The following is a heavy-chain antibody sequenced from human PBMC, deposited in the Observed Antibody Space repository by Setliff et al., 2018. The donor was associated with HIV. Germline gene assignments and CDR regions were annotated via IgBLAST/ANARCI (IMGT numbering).Heavy chain of an antibody. CDR2: VYSSGST. CDR3: ARRKVGWLIPDY. CDR1: GDSISSGTYY. Sequence: KASETLSLTCIVSGDSISSGTYYWNWIWQPDGKGLEWIGHVYSSGSTSYNPSLKSRVTISVDTSKNQFSLNLNSVTAADTAVYYCARRKVGWLIPDYWGQGTLVTVSS. V-gene: IGHV4-61*09. J-gene: IGHJ4*02. D-gene: IGHD6-19*01.